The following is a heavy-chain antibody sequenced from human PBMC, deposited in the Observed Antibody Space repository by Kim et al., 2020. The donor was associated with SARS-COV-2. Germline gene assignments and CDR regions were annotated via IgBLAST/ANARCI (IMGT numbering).Heavy chain of an antibody. CDR1: GFTFSSYW. D-gene: IGHD3-22*01. V-gene: IGHV3-7*03. CDR2: KKQVGGEK. Sequence: GGSLRLSCAASGFTFSSYWMSWVRQAPGKGRKWVANKKQVGGEKTYVDSLKGQFTISRDTAKNSLYLQMNSLRAEDTAVYYCARDPLTYYYDSSGYYTEYYFDYWGQGTLVTVSS. CDR3: ARDPLTYYYDSSGYYTEYYFDY. J-gene: IGHJ4*02.